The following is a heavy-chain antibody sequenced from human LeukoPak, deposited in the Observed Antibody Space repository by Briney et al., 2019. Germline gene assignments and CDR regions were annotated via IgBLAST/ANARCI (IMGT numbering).Heavy chain of an antibody. V-gene: IGHV4-34*01. CDR3: ARGGRRKDY. CDR1: GGSISGYY. J-gene: IGHJ4*02. D-gene: IGHD1-14*01. CDR2: INHSGST. Sequence: SETLSLTCTVSGGSISGYYWSWIRQPPGKGLEWIGEINHSGSTNYNPSLKSRVTISVDTSKNLFSLKLSSVTAADTAVYYCARGGRRKDYWGQGTLVTVSS.